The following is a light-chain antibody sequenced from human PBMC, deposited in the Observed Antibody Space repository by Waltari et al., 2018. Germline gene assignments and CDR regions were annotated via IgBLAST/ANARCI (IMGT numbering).Light chain of an antibody. J-gene: IGKJ4*01. CDR3: QHYHSYPLT. V-gene: IGKV1-5*03. CDR1: QSISSW. Sequence: DIQMTQSPSTLSASVGDRVSLTCRASQSISSWLAWYQQKPGKAPKLLIYKASSLEGGVPSRFSGSGSGTEFTLTISGLQPDDFATDYCQHYHSYPLTFGGGTKVEIK. CDR2: KAS.